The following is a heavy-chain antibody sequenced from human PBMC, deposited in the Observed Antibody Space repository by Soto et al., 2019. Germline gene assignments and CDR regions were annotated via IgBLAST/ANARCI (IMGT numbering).Heavy chain of an antibody. D-gene: IGHD6-13*01. CDR2: INHSGST. CDR1: GGSFSGYY. V-gene: IGHV4-34*01. CDR3: ARPSGIAETENWFDP. J-gene: IGHJ5*02. Sequence: PSETLSLTXAVYGGSFSGYYWSWIRQPPGRGLEWIGEINHSGSTNYNPSLKSRVTISVDTSKNQFSLKLSSVTAADTAVYYCARPSGIAETENWFDPGGQGTLVNVSS.